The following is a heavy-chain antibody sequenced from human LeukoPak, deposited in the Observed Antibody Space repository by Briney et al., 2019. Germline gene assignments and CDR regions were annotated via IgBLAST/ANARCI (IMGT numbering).Heavy chain of an antibody. CDR2: IYYSGST. D-gene: IGHD4-17*01. V-gene: IGHV4-31*03. J-gene: IGHJ3*02. CDR1: GGSISSGGYY. Sequence: SETLSLTCTVSGGSISSGGYYWSWIRQHPGKGLEWIGYIYYSGSTYYNPSLKSRVTISVDTSKNQFSLELSSVTAADTAVYYCARDMDYGDYRDAFDIWGQGTMVTVSS. CDR3: ARDMDYGDYRDAFDI.